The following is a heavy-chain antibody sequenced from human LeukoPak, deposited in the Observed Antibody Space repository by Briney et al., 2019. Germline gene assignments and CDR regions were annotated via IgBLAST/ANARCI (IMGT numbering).Heavy chain of an antibody. CDR3: VRGTGY. CDR1: GFTFSTYV. Sequence: GGSLRLSCSVSGFTFSTYVMHWVRQAPGKGLEYVSAISSNGDNTYYANSVKGRFTISRDNSKNTLYLQMSSLRADDTAVYYCVRGTGYWGQGTLVTVSS. CDR2: ISSNGDNT. J-gene: IGHJ4*02. V-gene: IGHV3-64D*06.